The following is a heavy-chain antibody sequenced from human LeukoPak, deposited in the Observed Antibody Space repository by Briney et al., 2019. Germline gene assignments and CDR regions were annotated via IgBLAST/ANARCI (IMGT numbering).Heavy chain of an antibody. V-gene: IGHV4-31*03. CDR1: AYSISSGGYY. CDR3: ARASNDHHNTGFLDY. CDR2: IYYYGNT. D-gene: IGHD5-12*01. J-gene: IGHJ4*02. Sequence: SQSLSPTCPVSAYSISSGGYYWSWLRQHTGRGPEWIRYIYYYGNTYYNPSLKRRVTISVDTSKNQFSLKLRTVPAADTAVYYCARASNDHHNTGFLDYWGQGTLVTVSS.